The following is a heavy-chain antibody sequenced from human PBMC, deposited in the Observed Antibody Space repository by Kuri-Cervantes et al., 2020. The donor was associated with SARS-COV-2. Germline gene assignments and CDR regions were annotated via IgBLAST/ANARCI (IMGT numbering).Heavy chain of an antibody. Sequence: GESLKISCAASGFTFSSYAMSWVRQAPGKGLEWVSAISGSGGSTYYADSVKGRFTISRDNSKNTLYLQMNRLRAEDTAVYYCAGASSSWYRGSWFDPWGQGTLVTVSS. CDR3: AGASSSWYRGSWFDP. V-gene: IGHV3-23*01. D-gene: IGHD6-13*01. J-gene: IGHJ5*02. CDR1: GFTFSSYA. CDR2: ISGSGGST.